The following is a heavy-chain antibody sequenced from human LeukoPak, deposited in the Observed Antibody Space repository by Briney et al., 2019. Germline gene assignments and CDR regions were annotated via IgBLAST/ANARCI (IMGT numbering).Heavy chain of an antibody. CDR3: AKDHIAVAGRPYYYYGMDV. CDR2: IKQDGSEK. J-gene: IGHJ6*02. D-gene: IGHD6-19*01. CDR1: GFTFSTYW. V-gene: IGHV3-7*01. Sequence: GGSLRLSCAASGFTFSTYWMSWVRQAPGKGLEWVANIKQDGSEKYYVDSVKGRFTISRDNAKNSLYLQMNSLRAEDTAVYYCAKDHIAVAGRPYYYYGMDVWGQGTTVTVSS.